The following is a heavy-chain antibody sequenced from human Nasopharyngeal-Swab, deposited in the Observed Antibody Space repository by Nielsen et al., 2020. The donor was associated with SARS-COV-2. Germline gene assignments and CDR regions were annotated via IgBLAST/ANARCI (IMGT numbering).Heavy chain of an antibody. CDR3: ARDLYDFWSGYSYYYYGMDV. CDR1: GYTLTELS. Sequence: ASVKVSCKVSGYTLTELSMHWVRQAPGKGLEWMGGFDPEDGETIYAQKFQGRVTMTEDTSTDTAYMELSSLRSEDTAVYYCARDLYDFWSGYSYYYYGMDVWGQGTTVTVSS. CDR2: FDPEDGET. V-gene: IGHV1-24*01. J-gene: IGHJ6*02. D-gene: IGHD3-3*01.